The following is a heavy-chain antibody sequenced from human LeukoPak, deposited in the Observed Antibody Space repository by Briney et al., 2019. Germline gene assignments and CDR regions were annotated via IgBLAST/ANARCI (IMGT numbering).Heavy chain of an antibody. CDR3: ARVAAAGPFHF. CDR1: GLSVTKNY. CDR2: IYSCGST. Sequence: PGGSLRLSCAASGLSVTKNYMRWVRQAPGRGLEWVSVIYSCGSTYTYYADFVKGRFTISSDNSKSTLYLQMNSLRAEDMVVYYCARVAAAGPFHFWGREPLVSVS. D-gene: IGHD6-25*01. J-gene: IGHJ4*02. V-gene: IGHV3-53*01.